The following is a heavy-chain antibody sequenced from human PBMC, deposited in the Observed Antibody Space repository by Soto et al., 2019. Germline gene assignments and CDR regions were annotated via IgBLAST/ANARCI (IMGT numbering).Heavy chain of an antibody. V-gene: IGHV3-30*02. CDR3: TIVRVADSALDH. CDR1: GFMLSNNG. Sequence: GGSLRLSWVCSGFMLSNNGVHGFRQTPGKGLEWVAFMSYDGSDTFYADSVKGRFTISRDNSKNTLFLHMSNLRAEDTAMYYCTIVRVADSALDHWGQGTLVTGSS. CDR2: MSYDGSDT. J-gene: IGHJ4*02. D-gene: IGHD3-10*02.